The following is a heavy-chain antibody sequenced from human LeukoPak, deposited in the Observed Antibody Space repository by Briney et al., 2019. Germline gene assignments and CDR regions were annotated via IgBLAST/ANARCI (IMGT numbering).Heavy chain of an antibody. CDR1: GFTFSSYD. J-gene: IGHJ6*03. D-gene: IGHD6-13*01. CDR3: ARDTQQLVPPFYYYYYYMDV. Sequence: QPGRSLRLSCAASGFTFSSYDMHWVRQAPGKGLEWVVVISYDGRNKYYAGSVKGRFTISRDNSQNTLYLQMNSLRAEDTAVYYCARDTQQLVPPFYYYYYYMDVWGKGTTVTVSS. CDR2: ISYDGRNK. V-gene: IGHV3-30*04.